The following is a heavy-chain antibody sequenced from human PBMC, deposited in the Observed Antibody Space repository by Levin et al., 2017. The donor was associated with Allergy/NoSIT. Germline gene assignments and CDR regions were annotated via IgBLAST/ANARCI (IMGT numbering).Heavy chain of an antibody. J-gene: IGHJ6*02. CDR3: TRRGVEFDSGDYQNNHACCYAMDV. D-gene: IGHD2-2*01. V-gene: IGHV3-73*01. CDR1: GFTFSGSD. CDR2: IRTTANSYAT. Sequence: PGGSLRLSCAASGFTFSGSDMHWVRQTSEKGLEWVGRIRTTANSYATAYAASVKGRFTISRDDAKKWAYLQMNSLKTEDTAVHYCTRRGVEFDSGDYQNNHACCYAMDVWGQGTTVTVSS.